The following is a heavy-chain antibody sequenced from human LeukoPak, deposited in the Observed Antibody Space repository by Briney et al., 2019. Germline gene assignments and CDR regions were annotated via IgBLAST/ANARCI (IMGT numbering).Heavy chain of an antibody. D-gene: IGHD3-10*01. CDR1: GYTFTSYD. CDR2: INPNSGGT. Sequence: VASVKVSCKASGYTFTSYDINWVRQAPGQGLEWMGWINPNSGGTNYAQKFQGRVTMTRDTSISTAYMELSRLRSDDTAVYYCARDLDSQLLWFGEPHSAFDIWGQGTMVTVSS. V-gene: IGHV1-2*02. CDR3: ARDLDSQLLWFGEPHSAFDI. J-gene: IGHJ3*02.